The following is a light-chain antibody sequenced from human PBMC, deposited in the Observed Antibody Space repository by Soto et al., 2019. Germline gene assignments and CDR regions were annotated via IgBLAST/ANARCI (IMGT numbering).Light chain of an antibody. CDR2: GAS. J-gene: IGKJ1*01. V-gene: IGKV3-20*01. CDR3: QQYGSSPRT. Sequence: EIVLTQSPGTLSLSPGERATLSCRASQSVSNRYLAWYQQKPGQAPRLLMYGASSRATGIPDRFSGSGSGTDFTLTISRLEPEDFAVYSCQQYGSSPRTFGQGTEVEIK. CDR1: QSVSNRY.